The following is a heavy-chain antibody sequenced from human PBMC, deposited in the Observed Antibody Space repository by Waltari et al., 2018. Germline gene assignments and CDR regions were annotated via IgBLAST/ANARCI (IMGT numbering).Heavy chain of an antibody. CDR3: ARALRNWFDP. V-gene: IGHV4-34*01. CDR2: IYHSGRT. J-gene: IGHJ5*02. Sequence: QVQLQQWGAGLLKPSETLSLSCAVYGDSFSAYYWSWIRQPPGKGLEWIGEIYHSGRTNYKPSLKSRVTISLDTSKNQFSLKLTSVTATDTAVYYCARALRNWFDPWGQGILVTVSS. D-gene: IGHD3-16*01. CDR1: GDSFSAYY.